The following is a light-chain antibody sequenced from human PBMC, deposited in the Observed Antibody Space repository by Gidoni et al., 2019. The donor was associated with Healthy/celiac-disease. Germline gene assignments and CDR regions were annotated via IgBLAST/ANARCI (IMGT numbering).Light chain of an antibody. CDR3: QQYNSYPWT. CDR2: KAA. V-gene: IGKV1-5*03. CDR1: QSISSW. J-gene: IGKJ1*01. Sequence: DIQMTQSPSTLSASVGDRVTITCRASQSISSWLAWYQQKPVKAPKLLIYKAASSESGVPSMFSGSGSGTEFTLTISSLQPDDFATYYCQQYNSYPWTFGQGTKVEIK.